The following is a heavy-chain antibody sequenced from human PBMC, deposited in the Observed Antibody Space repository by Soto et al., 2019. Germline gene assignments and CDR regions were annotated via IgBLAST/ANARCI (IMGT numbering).Heavy chain of an antibody. D-gene: IGHD6-13*01. V-gene: IGHV5-51*01. CDR1: GYSFTSYW. Sequence: PGESLKISCKGSGYSFTSYWIGWVRQMPGKGLEWMGIIYPGDSDTRYSPSFQGQVTISDDKSISTAYLQWSSLKASDTAMYYCARLSIAAAGMGTWFDPWGQGTLVTVSS. CDR3: ARLSIAAAGMGTWFDP. CDR2: IYPGDSDT. J-gene: IGHJ5*02.